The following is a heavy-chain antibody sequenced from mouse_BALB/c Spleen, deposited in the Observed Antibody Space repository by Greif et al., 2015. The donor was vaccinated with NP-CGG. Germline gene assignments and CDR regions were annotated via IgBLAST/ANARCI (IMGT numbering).Heavy chain of an antibody. V-gene: IGHV3-2*02. Sequence: EVQLVESGPGLVKPSQSLSLTCTVTGYSITSDYAWSWIRQFPGNKLEWMGYISYSGSTSYNPSLKSRISITRDTSKNQFFLQLNSVTTEDTATYYCATSYGNYAAWFAYWGQGTLVTVSA. CDR2: ISYSGST. J-gene: IGHJ3*01. CDR3: ATSYGNYAAWFAY. CDR1: GYSITSDYA. D-gene: IGHD2-10*02.